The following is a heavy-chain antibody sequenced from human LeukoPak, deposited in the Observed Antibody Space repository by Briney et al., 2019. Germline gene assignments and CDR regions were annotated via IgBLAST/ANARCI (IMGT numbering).Heavy chain of an antibody. Sequence: GGSLRLSCAASGFTFSNYALSWVRQVPGKGLEWVSGITDSGGSTYYADSVEGRFTISRDNSKNTLYLQMNSLRAEDTAVYFCAKDDGGSVTTTDFEYWGQGTLVTVSS. CDR2: ITDSGGST. CDR3: AKDDGGSVTTTDFEY. V-gene: IGHV3-23*01. CDR1: GFTFSNYA. D-gene: IGHD4-17*01. J-gene: IGHJ4*02.